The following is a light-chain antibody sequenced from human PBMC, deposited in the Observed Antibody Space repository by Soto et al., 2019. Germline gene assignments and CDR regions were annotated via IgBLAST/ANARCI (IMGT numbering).Light chain of an antibody. CDR3: QQYNNWTEFT. V-gene: IGKV3-15*01. J-gene: IGKJ3*01. CDR2: VAS. CDR1: QSLSSN. Sequence: EIVLTQSPATLSVSPGERATLSCRATQSLSSNLALYQQRPGPPPRLLIYVASTRATGIPARFSGRGSGTEFTLSISSLQSEDVAVYYCQQYNNWTEFTFGPGTKVDFK.